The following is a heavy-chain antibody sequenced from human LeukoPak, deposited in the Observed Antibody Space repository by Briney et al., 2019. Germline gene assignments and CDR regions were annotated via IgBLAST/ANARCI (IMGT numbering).Heavy chain of an antibody. Sequence: GGSLRLSCAVSGFTFKNAWMNWVRQAPGKGLEWVGRIKTKTDGESTDYAAPVNDRFTISRDDSKDTLFLHMSNLKTEDTAVYYCTTDSLFGDDYNPDPFDYWGQGTLVAVSS. V-gene: IGHV3-15*01. D-gene: IGHD5-24*01. J-gene: IGHJ4*02. CDR3: TTDSLFGDDYNPDPFDY. CDR1: GFTFKNAW. CDR2: IKTKTDGEST.